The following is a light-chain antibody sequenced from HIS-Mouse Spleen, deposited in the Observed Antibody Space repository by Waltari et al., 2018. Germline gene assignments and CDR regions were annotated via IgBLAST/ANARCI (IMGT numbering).Light chain of an antibody. Sequence: SYELTQPPSVSVSPGQTARITCSGDALPKKYAYWYQQKSGQAPVLVILEDSKRPSGIPEGFSGSSSGTMATLTIGGAQVEDEADYYCYSTDSSGNHRVFGGGTKLTVL. V-gene: IGLV3-10*01. CDR3: YSTDSSGNHRV. J-gene: IGLJ2*01. CDR1: ALPKKY. CDR2: EDS.